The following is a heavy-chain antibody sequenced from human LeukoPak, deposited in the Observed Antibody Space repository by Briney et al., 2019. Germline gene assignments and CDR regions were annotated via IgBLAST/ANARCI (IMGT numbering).Heavy chain of an antibody. D-gene: IGHD3-9*01. J-gene: IGHJ5*02. CDR1: RFTFSTYV. CDR3: AKNPTGYPNWFDL. Sequence: GGSLRLSCAASRFTFSTYVMTWVRQAPGKGLEWVSSISGSGGNTYYADSVKGRFTISRDNSKNTLYLQMNSLRAEDTAVYYCAKNPTGYPNWFDLWGQGTLVTVSS. V-gene: IGHV3-23*01. CDR2: ISGSGGNT.